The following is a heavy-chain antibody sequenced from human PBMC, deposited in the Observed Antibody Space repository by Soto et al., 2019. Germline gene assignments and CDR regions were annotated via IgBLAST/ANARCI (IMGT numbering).Heavy chain of an antibody. Sequence: ASVKVSCKASGYTFTSYDINWVRQATGQGLEWMGWMNPNSGNTGYAQKFQGRVTMTRNTSISTAYMELSSLRSEDTAVYYCASGVEHYYYYYMDVWDKGTTVTVSS. CDR2: MNPNSGNT. J-gene: IGHJ6*03. CDR3: ASGVEHYYYYYMDV. D-gene: IGHD1-1*01. V-gene: IGHV1-8*01. CDR1: GYTFTSYD.